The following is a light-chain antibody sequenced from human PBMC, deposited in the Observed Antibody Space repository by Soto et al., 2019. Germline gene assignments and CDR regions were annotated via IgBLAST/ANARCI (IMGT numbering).Light chain of an antibody. V-gene: IGKV3-15*01. CDR2: GAS. CDR3: QQYNNWPPPLT. J-gene: IGKJ4*01. Sequence: EILMTQSPATLSVSPGERATLSCRASQSVSSNLAWYQQKPGQAHRLLIYGASTRATGIPARFSGSGSGTEFTLTISSLQSEDFAFYYCQQYNNWPPPLTFGGGTKVEIK. CDR1: QSVSSN.